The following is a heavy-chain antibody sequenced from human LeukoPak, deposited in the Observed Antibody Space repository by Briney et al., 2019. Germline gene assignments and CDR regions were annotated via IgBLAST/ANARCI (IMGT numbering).Heavy chain of an antibody. CDR1: GFTFSSYG. CDR2: ISYDGSNK. CDR3: AKIAVAGIGTHAFDI. J-gene: IGHJ3*02. Sequence: PGGSLRLSCAASGFTFSSYGMHWVRQAPGKGLEWVAVISYDGSNKYYADSVEGRFTISRDNSKNTLYLQMNSLRAEDTAVYYCAKIAVAGIGTHAFDIWGQGTMVTVSS. D-gene: IGHD6-19*01. V-gene: IGHV3-30*18.